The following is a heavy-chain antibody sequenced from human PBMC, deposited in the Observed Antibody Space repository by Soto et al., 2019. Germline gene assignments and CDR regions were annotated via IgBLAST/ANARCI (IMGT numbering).Heavy chain of an antibody. CDR3: AKEVVSTVAIDY. Sequence: VGSLRLCWAAAGGMRRDCAGSWVRKAPGKGLEWVSYISGSGGSTYYTDSVKGRFTISRDNSKNTLYLQMNSLRAEDTAVYYCAKEVVSTVAIDYWGQGTLVTVSS. J-gene: IGHJ4*02. D-gene: IGHD6-19*01. CDR2: ISGSGGST. CDR1: GGMRRDCA. V-gene: IGHV3-23*01.